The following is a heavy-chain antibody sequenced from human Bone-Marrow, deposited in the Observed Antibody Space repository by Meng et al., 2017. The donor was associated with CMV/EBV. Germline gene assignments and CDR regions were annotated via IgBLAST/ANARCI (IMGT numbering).Heavy chain of an antibody. Sequence: GGSLRLSCAASGFTFSSYDMHWVRQATGKGLVWVSRINSDGSSTSYADSVKGRFTISRDNAKNTLYLQMNSLRAEDTAVYYCARNEYSSPYGMDVWGQGTTVTVSS. J-gene: IGHJ6*02. CDR2: INSDGSST. V-gene: IGHV3-74*01. D-gene: IGHD6-6*01. CDR3: ARNEYSSPYGMDV. CDR1: GFTFSSYD.